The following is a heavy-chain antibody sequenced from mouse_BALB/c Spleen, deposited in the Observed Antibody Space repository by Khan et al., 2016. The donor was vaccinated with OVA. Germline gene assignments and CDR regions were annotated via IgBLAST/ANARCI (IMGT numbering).Heavy chain of an antibody. CDR2: ISYSGNT. CDR1: GFSITSDYA. Sequence: EVQLVESGPGLVKPSQSLSLTCTVTGFSITSDYAWNWIRQFPGNKLEWMGYISYSGNTKYNPSLKSRISITRDTSKNQFFLQLNSVTIEDTATYYWARVYGGDFDYWGQGTTLTVSS. CDR3: ARVYGGDFDY. V-gene: IGHV3-2*02. D-gene: IGHD1-1*01. J-gene: IGHJ2*01.